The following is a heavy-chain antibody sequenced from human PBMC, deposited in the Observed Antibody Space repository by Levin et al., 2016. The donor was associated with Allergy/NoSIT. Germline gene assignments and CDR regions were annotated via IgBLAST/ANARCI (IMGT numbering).Heavy chain of an antibody. Sequence: WIRQPPGKGLEWVSVIYSSGYTFYADSVRGRFTISRDNSKNTVYLQMNSLRPEDSALYYCACDRPLYYWGQGILVTVSS. V-gene: IGHV3-66*03. CDR3: ACDRPLYY. CDR2: IYSSGYT. D-gene: IGHD6-6*01. J-gene: IGHJ4*02.